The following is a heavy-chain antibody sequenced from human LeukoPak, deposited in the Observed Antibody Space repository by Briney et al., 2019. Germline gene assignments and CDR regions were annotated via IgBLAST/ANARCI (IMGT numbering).Heavy chain of an antibody. J-gene: IGHJ6*03. CDR2: ISSSSSYI. CDR1: GFTFSSYS. V-gene: IGHV3-21*01. Sequence: GGSLRLSCAASGFTFSSYSMNWVRQAPGKGLEWVSSISSSSSYIYYADSVKGRFTISRDNSKNTLYLQMNSLRAEDTAVYYCAKDYDFWTRGYYYYMDVWGKGTTVTVSS. CDR3: AKDYDFWTRGYYYYMDV. D-gene: IGHD3-3*01.